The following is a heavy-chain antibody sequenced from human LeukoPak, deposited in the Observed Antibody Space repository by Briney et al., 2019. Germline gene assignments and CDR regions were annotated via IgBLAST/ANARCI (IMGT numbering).Heavy chain of an antibody. D-gene: IGHD6-13*01. CDR3: AIRQGYSSSWYGRVY. V-gene: IGHV4-34*01. Sequence: PSETLSLTCAVYGGXFSGYYWSWIRQPPGKGLEWIGEINHSGSTNYNPSLKSRVTISVDTSKNQFSLKLGSVTAADTAVYYCAIRQGYSSSWYGRVYWGQGTLVTVSS. CDR2: INHSGST. CDR1: GGXFSGYY. J-gene: IGHJ4*02.